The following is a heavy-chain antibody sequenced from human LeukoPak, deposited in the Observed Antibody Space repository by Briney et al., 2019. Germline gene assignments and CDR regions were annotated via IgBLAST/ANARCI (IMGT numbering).Heavy chain of an antibody. CDR3: ARDNRDIVVVPAAIAKRYFDY. J-gene: IGHJ4*02. Sequence: GGSLRLSCAASGFTFSSYWMSWVRQAPGKGLEWVANIKQDGSEKYYVDSVKGRFTISRDNAKNSLYLQMNSLRAEDTAVYYCARDNRDIVVVPAAIAKRYFDYWGQGTLVTVSS. D-gene: IGHD2-2*02. CDR2: IKQDGSEK. CDR1: GFTFSSYW. V-gene: IGHV3-7*01.